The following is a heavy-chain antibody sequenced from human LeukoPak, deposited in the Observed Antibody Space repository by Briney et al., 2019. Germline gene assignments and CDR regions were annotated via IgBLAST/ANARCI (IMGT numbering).Heavy chain of an antibody. CDR3: VPTSEAYTSAWHF. D-gene: IGHD3-16*01. J-gene: IGHJ4*02. CDR2: INPYSGFT. CDR1: GYTFIDDY. Sequence: ASVKVSCKASGYTFIDDYMHWVRQAPGQGLEWMGWINPYSGFTNYAQKFQGRVIMTRDTSISTAYMEVRRLRYDDTATYYCVPTSEAYTSAWHFWGQGTLVTVSS. V-gene: IGHV1-2*02.